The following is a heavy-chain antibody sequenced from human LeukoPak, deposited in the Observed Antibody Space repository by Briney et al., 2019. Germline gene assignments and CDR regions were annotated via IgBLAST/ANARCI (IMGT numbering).Heavy chain of an antibody. CDR3: ARRAPSHDFDD. CDR2: ISTTSGNI. V-gene: IGHV3-21*01. J-gene: IGHJ4*02. CDR1: GFTFSSYS. Sequence: PGGSLRLSCAASGFTFSSYSMNWVRQAPGKGLEWVAAISTTSGNIYYADSVKGRFTISRDNAKNSLYLQMNSLRVEDTALYYCARRAPSHDFDDWDQGTLVTVSS.